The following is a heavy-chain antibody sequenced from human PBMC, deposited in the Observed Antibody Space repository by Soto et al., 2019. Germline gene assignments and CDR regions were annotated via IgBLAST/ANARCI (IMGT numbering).Heavy chain of an antibody. D-gene: IGHD5-18*01. CDR3: AMRGAAMVSYYFDF. V-gene: IGHV3-23*01. Sequence: PGGSLRLSCAASGFSFSSCGMSWVRQAPGKGLEWVSSLSGTGRSTYYADSVKGRFTISRDNSKNTVYLEMNSLRAEDTAIYYCAMRGAAMVSYYFDFWGQGTVVTVSS. J-gene: IGHJ4*02. CDR1: GFSFSSCG. CDR2: LSGTGRST.